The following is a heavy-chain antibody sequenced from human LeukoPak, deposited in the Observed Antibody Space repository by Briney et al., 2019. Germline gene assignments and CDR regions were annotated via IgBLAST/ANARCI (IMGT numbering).Heavy chain of an antibody. CDR2: IYYSGST. Sequence: LETLSLTCTVSGGSISSSSYYWGWIRQPPGKGLEWIGSIYYSGSTYYNPSLKSRVTISVDTSKNQFSLKLSSVTAADTAVYYCATYHDYGGNSRWFDPWGQGTLVTVSS. CDR1: GGSISSSSYY. V-gene: IGHV4-39*07. CDR3: ATYHDYGGNSRWFDP. D-gene: IGHD4-23*01. J-gene: IGHJ5*02.